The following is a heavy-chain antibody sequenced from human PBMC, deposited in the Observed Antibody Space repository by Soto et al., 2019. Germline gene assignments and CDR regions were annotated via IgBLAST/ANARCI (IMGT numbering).Heavy chain of an antibody. CDR3: ARGGVLLWFGERGWFDP. D-gene: IGHD3-10*01. CDR1: GGSFSGYY. V-gene: IGHV4-34*01. Sequence: QVQLQQWGAGLLKPSETLSLTCAVYGGSFSGYYWSWIRQPPGKGLELIGEINHSGSTNYNPSLKSRVTISVDTSKNQFSLKLSSVTAADTAVYYCARGGVLLWFGERGWFDPWGQGTLVTVSS. CDR2: INHSGST. J-gene: IGHJ5*02.